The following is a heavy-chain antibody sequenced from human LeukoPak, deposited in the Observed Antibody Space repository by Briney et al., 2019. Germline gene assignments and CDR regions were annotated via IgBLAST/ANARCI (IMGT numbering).Heavy chain of an antibody. V-gene: IGHV3-11*05. CDR2: ISRSSGHT. D-gene: IGHD1-14*01. J-gene: IGHJ4*02. CDR3: ARDRRDTGGIDY. CDR1: GXTFSDYY. Sequence: GGSLRLSCAASGXTFSDYYMSWIRQAPGKGLEWVSYISRSSGHTNYADSVKGRFTISRDNAKNSLYLQMNSLRAEDTAVYYCARDRRDTGGIDYWGQGTLVTVSS.